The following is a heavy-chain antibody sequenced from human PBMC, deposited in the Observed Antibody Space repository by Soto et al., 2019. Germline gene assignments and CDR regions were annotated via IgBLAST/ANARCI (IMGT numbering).Heavy chain of an antibody. J-gene: IGHJ6*04. Sequence: VQLVQSGVEVKKPGASVKVSCKASGYIFTGYHMHWVRQAPGQGLEWMGWINPNSGGTKCAQKLQGRVPMTRDTSISTAYMELSSLRSDDTAVYYCAREDLPFYYYGMDVWGKGTTVTVSS. CDR1: GYIFTGYH. CDR2: INPNSGGT. V-gene: IGHV1-2*02. CDR3: AREDLPFYYYGMDV.